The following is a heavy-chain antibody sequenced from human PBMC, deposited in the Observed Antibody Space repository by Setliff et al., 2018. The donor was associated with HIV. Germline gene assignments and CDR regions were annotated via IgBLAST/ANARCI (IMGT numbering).Heavy chain of an antibody. V-gene: IGHV4-34*01. CDR3: AREYSSGGGGDFSYSSHYLYAFDF. J-gene: IGHJ4*03. CDR2: INHSGST. CDR1: GGSFSGYY. D-gene: IGHD6-19*01. Sequence: SETLSLTCAVYGGSFSGYYWSWIRQPPGKGLEWIGEINHSGSTNYNPSLKSRVTVSVDTSKNQFSLKLSSVTAADTAVYYCAREYSSGGGGDFSYSSHYLYAFDFWGHGALVTVSS.